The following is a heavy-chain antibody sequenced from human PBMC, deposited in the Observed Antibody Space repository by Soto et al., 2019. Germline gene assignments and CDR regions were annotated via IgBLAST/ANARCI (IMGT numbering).Heavy chain of an antibody. D-gene: IGHD1-26*01. V-gene: IGHV1-69*01. CDR1: GGTFSSYS. CDR3: ARAGGRHSGGIDY. Sequence: QVQLVQSGAEVKKPGSSVKVSCKASGGTFSSYSINWVRQAPGQGLEWMGEIIPIFGTANYAQKFQGRVMITADESTSTAYMELSSLRSEDTAVYYCARAGGRHSGGIDYWGQGTLVTVSS. CDR2: IIPIFGTA. J-gene: IGHJ4*02.